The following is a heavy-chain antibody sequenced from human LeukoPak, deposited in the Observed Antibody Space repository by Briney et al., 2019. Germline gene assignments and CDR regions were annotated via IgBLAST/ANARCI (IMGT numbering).Heavy chain of an antibody. V-gene: IGHV1-2*02. CDR3: ATVHHRYYDFWSGYYTTNY. J-gene: IGHJ4*02. CDR1: GYTFTDYY. D-gene: IGHD3-3*01. CDR2: INPNSGGT. Sequence: ASVKVSCKASGYTFTDYYMHWVRQAPGQGLEWMGWINPNSGGTNYAQKFQGRVTMTRDTSISIAYMELSRLRSDDTAVYYCATVHHRYYDFWSGYYTTNYWGQGTLVTVSS.